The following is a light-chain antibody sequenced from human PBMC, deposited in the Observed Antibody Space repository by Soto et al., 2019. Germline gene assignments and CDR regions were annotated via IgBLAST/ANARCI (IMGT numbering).Light chain of an antibody. V-gene: IGLV2-14*01. J-gene: IGLJ1*01. CDR1: SSDVGASNY. Sequence: QSALTQPASVSGSPGQSITISCTGTSSDVGASNYVSWYQQHPGKAPKLMIYEVSHRPSGVSNLFSGSKSGNTASLTISGLWAEDEADYYCSSYTSNGVYVFGTGTKGTVL. CDR3: SSYTSNGVYV. CDR2: EVS.